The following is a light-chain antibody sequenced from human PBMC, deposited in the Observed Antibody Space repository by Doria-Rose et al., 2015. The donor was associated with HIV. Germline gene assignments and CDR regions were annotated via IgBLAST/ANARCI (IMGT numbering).Light chain of an antibody. J-gene: IGKJ5*01. CDR2: GAS. Sequence: DIVTTQSPETLSVSPGESATLSCRASQSVSTDLAWYQHRPGQAPRLLIWGASTRATGIPARFSGSGSGTEFTLTISSLQSEDFAIYFCHQYNNWPTFGQGTRLDIK. CDR1: QSVSTD. CDR3: HQYNNWPT. V-gene: IGKV3-15*01.